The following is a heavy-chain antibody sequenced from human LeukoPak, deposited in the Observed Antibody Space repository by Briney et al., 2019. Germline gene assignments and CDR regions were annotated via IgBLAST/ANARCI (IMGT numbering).Heavy chain of an antibody. J-gene: IGHJ4*02. D-gene: IGHD6-19*01. V-gene: IGHV3-64D*09. Sequence: GGSLRLSCSASGFTFSHYAMNWVRQAPGKGLECVSAISSNGDSTYYTDSVKGRFTISRDNSKNTLYLQMSSLRPEDTAVYYFVKDRYSSGWYGYFDYWGQGTLVTVSS. CDR3: VKDRYSSGWYGYFDY. CDR1: GFTFSHYA. CDR2: ISSNGDST.